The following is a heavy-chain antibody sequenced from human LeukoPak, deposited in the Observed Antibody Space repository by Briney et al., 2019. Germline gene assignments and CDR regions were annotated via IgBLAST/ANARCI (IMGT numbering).Heavy chain of an antibody. CDR1: GFTFDDYA. CDR2: ISWNSGSI. V-gene: IGHV3-9*01. CDR3: AKATRGEMATIQPFDY. Sequence: PGGSLRLSCAASGFTFDDYAMHWVRQAPGKGLEWVSGISWNSGSIGSADSVKGRFTISRDNAKNSLYLQMNSLRAEDTALYYCAKATRGEMATIQPFDYWGQGTLVTVSS. D-gene: IGHD5-24*01. J-gene: IGHJ4*02.